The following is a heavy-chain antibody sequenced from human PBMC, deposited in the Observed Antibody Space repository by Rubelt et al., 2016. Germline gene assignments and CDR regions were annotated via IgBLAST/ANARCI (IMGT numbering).Heavy chain of an antibody. J-gene: IGHJ3*02. CDR1: GFTFSSYS. Sequence: EVQLVESGGGLVQPGGSLRLSCAASGFTFSSYSMNWVRQAPGKGLEWVSYISSSTSSTYSAGSVKGRFTISRENAKNSLYLRMNSLRAEDTAVYFCARRIAAPRVGAFDIWGQGTMVTVSS. CDR2: ISSSTSST. D-gene: IGHD6-13*01. CDR3: ARRIAAPRVGAFDI. V-gene: IGHV3-48*04.